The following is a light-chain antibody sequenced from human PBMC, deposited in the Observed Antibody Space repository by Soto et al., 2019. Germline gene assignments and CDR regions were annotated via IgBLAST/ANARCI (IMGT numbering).Light chain of an antibody. J-gene: IGLJ1*01. Sequence: QSVLTQPRSASGSPGQSITISCTGTSSDVGGYNYVSWYQQHPAKAPKLLIYSNNQRPSGVPDRFSGSKSGTSASLAISGLQSEDEADYYCAAWDDSLNGYVFGTGTKLTVL. CDR1: SSDVGGYNY. CDR3: AAWDDSLNGYV. CDR2: SNN. V-gene: IGLV2-11*01.